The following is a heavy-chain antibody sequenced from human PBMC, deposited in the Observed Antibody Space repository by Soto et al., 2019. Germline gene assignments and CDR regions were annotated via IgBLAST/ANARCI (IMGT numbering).Heavy chain of an antibody. Sequence: QVQLVQSGAEVKKPGASVKVSCKAFGYTFTNYGISWVRQAPGQGLEWMGWISEHNGNTNYAQKLQSRVTMTTDTSTSTAYMELRSLRFDDTAMYYCARGRGIAVAAESWGQGTLVTVSS. J-gene: IGHJ5*02. CDR3: ARGRGIAVAAES. CDR2: ISEHNGNT. CDR1: GYTFTNYG. V-gene: IGHV1-18*04. D-gene: IGHD6-19*01.